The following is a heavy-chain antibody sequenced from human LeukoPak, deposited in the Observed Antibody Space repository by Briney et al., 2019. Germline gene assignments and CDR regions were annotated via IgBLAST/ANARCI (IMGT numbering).Heavy chain of an antibody. CDR3: ARLSYGYDPYFFDY. D-gene: IGHD5-12*01. Sequence: SETLSLTCTVSNFSVSSHYYWGWVRQPPGKGLEWIGAVFHTGSPYYNPSLKSRVTISIDTSKKEFSLDLGSVTAADTAIYYCARLSYGYDPYFFDYWGHGIPVTVSS. CDR1: NFSVSSHYY. V-gene: IGHV4-38-2*02. J-gene: IGHJ4*01. CDR2: VFHTGSP.